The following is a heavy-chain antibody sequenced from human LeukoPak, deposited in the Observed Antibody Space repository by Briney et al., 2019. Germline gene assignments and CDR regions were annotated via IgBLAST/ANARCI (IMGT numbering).Heavy chain of an antibody. J-gene: IGHJ5*02. Sequence: PSETLSLTCNVSGGSISSFYLSWIRQPPGKGLEWIGYIYTSGTTKYNPSLKSRLTMSVDTSNSQFLLKLSSVTAADTAVYYCARHGDIWDGRSWFDPWGQGTLVTVSS. CDR2: IYTSGTT. D-gene: IGHD1-26*01. V-gene: IGHV4-4*09. CDR1: GGSISSFY. CDR3: ARHGDIWDGRSWFDP.